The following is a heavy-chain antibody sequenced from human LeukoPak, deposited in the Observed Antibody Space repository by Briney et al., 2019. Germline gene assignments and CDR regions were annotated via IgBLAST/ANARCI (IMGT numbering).Heavy chain of an antibody. V-gene: IGHV3-48*04. Sequence: GGSLRLSCAASGVTFSKYSMTWGRQAPGKGLEWGSFIDTSSTTMYYTDSVKGRSTISRDNAKNSLYLQMNSLKVEDTAIYYCARDNWVDCWGQGTLVTVSS. J-gene: IGHJ5*01. CDR1: GVTFSKYS. CDR3: ARDNWVDC. CDR2: IDTSSTTM.